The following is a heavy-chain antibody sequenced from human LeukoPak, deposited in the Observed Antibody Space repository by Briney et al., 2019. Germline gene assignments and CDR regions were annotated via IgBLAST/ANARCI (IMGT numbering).Heavy chain of an antibody. D-gene: IGHD1-1*01. J-gene: IGHJ4*02. CDR2: VYHSGST. V-gene: IGHV4-59*01. Sequence: PSETLSLTCTVSGASISSYFWSWIRQPRGEGLEWIGYVYHSGSTNYNPSLKSRVTISLDTSKTQFSLRLSSVTAADTAVYYCASQLGGTTFHWGQGTLVTVSS. CDR1: GASISSYF. CDR3: ASQLGGTTFH.